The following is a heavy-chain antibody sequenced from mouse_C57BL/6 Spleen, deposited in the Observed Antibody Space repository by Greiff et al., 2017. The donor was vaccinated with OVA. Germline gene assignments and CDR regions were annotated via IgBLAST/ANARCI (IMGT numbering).Heavy chain of an antibody. J-gene: IGHJ2*01. V-gene: IGHV1-76*01. Sequence: VHLVESGAELVRPGASVKLSCKASGSTFTDYYINWVKQRPGQGLEWIARIYPGSGNTYYNEKFKGKATLTAEKSSSTAYMQLSSLTSEDSAVYFCARQGYYGSHDYWGQGTTLTVSS. CDR3: ARQGYYGSHDY. CDR1: GSTFTDYY. CDR2: IYPGSGNT. D-gene: IGHD1-1*01.